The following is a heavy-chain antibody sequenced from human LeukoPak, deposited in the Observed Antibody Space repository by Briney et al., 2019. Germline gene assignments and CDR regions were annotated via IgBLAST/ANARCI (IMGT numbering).Heavy chain of an antibody. J-gene: IGHJ4*02. D-gene: IGHD3-22*01. CDR1: GYTFTGYY. CDR3: AREGGGYHYDSSGYLDY. Sequence: ASVKVSCKSSGYTFTGYYMHWVRQAPGQGLEWMGWINPNSGGTNYAQKFQGRVTMTRDTSISTAYMELSRLRSDDTAVYYCAREGGGYHYDSSGYLDYWGQGTLVTVSS. CDR2: INPNSGGT. V-gene: IGHV1-2*02.